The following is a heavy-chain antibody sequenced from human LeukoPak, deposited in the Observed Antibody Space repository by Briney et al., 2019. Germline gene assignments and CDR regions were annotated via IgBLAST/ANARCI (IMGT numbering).Heavy chain of an antibody. J-gene: IGHJ4*02. Sequence: SVEVSCKASGGTFSNYAINWIRQAPGPGLEWMGGIIPIFGTANYAQKFQGRVTITTDESTSTVYMELNSLKSEDTAVYFCARGWDYDSGGRPTAYVYWGQGTLVTVSS. CDR3: ARGWDYDSGGRPTAYVY. CDR2: IIPIFGTA. V-gene: IGHV1-69*05. D-gene: IGHD3-22*01. CDR1: GGTFSNYA.